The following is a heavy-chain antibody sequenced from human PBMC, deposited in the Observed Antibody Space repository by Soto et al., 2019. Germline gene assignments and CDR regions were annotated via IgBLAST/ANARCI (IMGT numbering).Heavy chain of an antibody. Sequence: XXSLRLSCAASGFTFNNAWMNWVRQAPGKGLEWVGSXKSKNXGGTTDYAAPXXGRFTISXXDSKNTLYMQMNSLKTEDTAVYYCTTEVAPDDYWGQGTLVTVSS. V-gene: IGHV3-15*07. CDR3: TTEVAPDDY. CDR1: GFTFNNAW. CDR2: XKSKNXGGTT. J-gene: IGHJ4*02. D-gene: IGHD5-12*01.